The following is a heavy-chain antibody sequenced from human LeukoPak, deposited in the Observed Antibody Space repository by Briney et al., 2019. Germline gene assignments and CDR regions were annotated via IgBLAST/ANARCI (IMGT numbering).Heavy chain of an antibody. Sequence: SETLSLTCTVSGGSISSYYWSWIRRPAGKGLEWIGRIYTSGSTNYNPSLKSRVTMSVDTSKNQFSLKLSSVTAADTAVYYCARDRPYYGDYVYAFDIWGQGTMVTVSS. CDR2: IYTSGST. CDR3: ARDRPYYGDYVYAFDI. CDR1: GGSISSYY. V-gene: IGHV4-4*07. D-gene: IGHD4-17*01. J-gene: IGHJ3*02.